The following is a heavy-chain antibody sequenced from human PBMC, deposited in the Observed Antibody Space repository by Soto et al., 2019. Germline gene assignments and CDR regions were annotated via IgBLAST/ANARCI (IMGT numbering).Heavy chain of an antibody. Sequence: GGSLRLSCAASGFTFSSYGMHWVRQAPGKGLEWVAVIWYDGSNKYYADSVKGRFTISRDNSKNTLYLQMNSLRAEDTAVYYCARDYCSSTSCYLGGWFDPWGQGTLVTVSS. V-gene: IGHV3-33*01. CDR2: IWYDGSNK. CDR1: GFTFSSYG. J-gene: IGHJ5*02. D-gene: IGHD2-2*01. CDR3: ARDYCSSTSCYLGGWFDP.